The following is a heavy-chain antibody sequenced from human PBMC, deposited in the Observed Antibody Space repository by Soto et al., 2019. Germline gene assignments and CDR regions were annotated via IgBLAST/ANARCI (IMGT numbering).Heavy chain of an antibody. V-gene: IGHV4-34*01. Sequence: QVQLQQWGAGLSKPSETLSLTCVVYGGSFSGYYWSWIRQSPGKGLEWIGGINHRGSTNYNPSLESRVTISVDTSKNQFSLKLPSVTAADTAMYYCARDGFCTSTTCRVGNWFDPWGQGTLVTVSS. CDR1: GGSFSGYY. CDR2: INHRGST. D-gene: IGHD2-2*01. J-gene: IGHJ5*02. CDR3: ARDGFCTSTTCRVGNWFDP.